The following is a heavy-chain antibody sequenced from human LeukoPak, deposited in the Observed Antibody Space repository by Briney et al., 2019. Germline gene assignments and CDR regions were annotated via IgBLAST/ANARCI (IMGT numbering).Heavy chain of an antibody. CDR1: GFTFSSYA. CDR2: ISGSGGST. D-gene: IGHD2-8*01. CDR3: ANGRVGVGY. V-gene: IGHV3-23*01. Sequence: GGSLILSCAASGFTFSSYAMSWVRQAPGKGREWVSAISGSGGSTYYADSAKGRFTISRDNSKNTLYLQMNSLRAEDTALYYCANGRVGVGYWGQGTLVTVSS. J-gene: IGHJ4*02.